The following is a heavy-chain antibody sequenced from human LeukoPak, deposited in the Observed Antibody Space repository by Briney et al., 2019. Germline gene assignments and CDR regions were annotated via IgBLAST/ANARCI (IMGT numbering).Heavy chain of an antibody. D-gene: IGHD3-22*01. Sequence: GGSLRLSCAASGFTFSSYAMSWVRQAPGKGLEWVSAISGSGGSTYYADSVKGRFTISRDNSKNTLYLQMNSLRAEDTAVYYCAKSTTPLLRRRPYYMDVWGKGTTVTVSS. V-gene: IGHV3-23*01. CDR2: ISGSGGST. J-gene: IGHJ6*03. CDR1: GFTFSSYA. CDR3: AKSTTPLLRRRPYYMDV.